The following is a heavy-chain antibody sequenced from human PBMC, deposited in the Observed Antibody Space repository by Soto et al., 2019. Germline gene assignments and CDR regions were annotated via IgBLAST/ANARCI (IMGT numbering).Heavy chain of an antibody. D-gene: IGHD1-1*01. CDR3: ARGSGIVALPGELEYVKYDY. Sequence: QVQLQQWGAGLVKPSETLSLSCAVYGQSFSGHSWAWIRQPPGKGLEWIGEINESGSTYYNPSLKSRVTISTDTSKNQFSLKLSSVSAADTAAYFCARGSGIVALPGELEYVKYDYWGQGTLVNVSS. CDR1: GQSFSGHS. V-gene: IGHV4-34*01. CDR2: INESGST. J-gene: IGHJ4*02.